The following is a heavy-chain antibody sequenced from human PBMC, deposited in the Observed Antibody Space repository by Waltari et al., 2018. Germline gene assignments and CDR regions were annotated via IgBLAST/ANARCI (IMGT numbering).Heavy chain of an antibody. D-gene: IGHD5-12*01. V-gene: IGHV4-59*01. CDR3: ARDPVATNDAFDI. J-gene: IGHJ3*02. CDR2: IDYSGST. Sequence: QVQLQESGPGLVKPSETLSLTCTVSGGSISSYYWSWIRQPPGKGLEWIGYIDYSGSTNYNPSLKSRVTISVDTSKNQFSLKLSSVTAADTAVYYCARDPVATNDAFDIWGQGTMVTVSS. CDR1: GGSISSYY.